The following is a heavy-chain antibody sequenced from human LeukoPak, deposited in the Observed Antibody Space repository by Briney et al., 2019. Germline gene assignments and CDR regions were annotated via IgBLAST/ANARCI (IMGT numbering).Heavy chain of an antibody. Sequence: PSETLSLTCTVSSVSTNNNDWSWIRQPPGKGLEWIGFIYYSGDTNYNPSLKGRVTISVDTSKNQFSLKLSSVTAADTAVYYCARVVGYCSSTSCYYYGMDVWGQGTTVTVSS. CDR2: IYYSGDT. J-gene: IGHJ6*02. V-gene: IGHV4-59*01. CDR1: SVSTNNND. CDR3: ARVVGYCSSTSCYYYGMDV. D-gene: IGHD2-2*01.